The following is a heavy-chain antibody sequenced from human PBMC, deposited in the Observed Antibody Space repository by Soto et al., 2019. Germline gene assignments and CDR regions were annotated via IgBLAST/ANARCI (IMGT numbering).Heavy chain of an antibody. J-gene: IGHJ3*02. Sequence: GGSLRLSCAASGFTFSSYSMNWVRQAPGKGLEWVSSISSSSSTIYYADSVKGRFTISRDNAKNSLYLQMNSLRDEDTAVYYCAKDSSGYYNDAFDIWGQGTMVTVSS. V-gene: IGHV3-48*02. D-gene: IGHD3-22*01. CDR3: AKDSSGYYNDAFDI. CDR1: GFTFSSYS. CDR2: ISSSSSTI.